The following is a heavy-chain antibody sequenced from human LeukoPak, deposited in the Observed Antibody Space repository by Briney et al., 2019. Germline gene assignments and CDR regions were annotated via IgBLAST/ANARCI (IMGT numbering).Heavy chain of an antibody. J-gene: IGHJ4*02. V-gene: IGHV3-23*01. Sequence: GGSLRLSCAGSGFTFNDHAMSWVRQATRKGLEGVSSISGSGGSTYYADYVKGRSTISRDNSKNVVYFEMHSLRGEDTAVYFCARGGQNFDFWRFDYWGQGTLVVVSS. CDR1: GFTFNDHA. CDR3: ARGGQNFDFWRFDY. CDR2: ISGSGGST. D-gene: IGHD3-3*01.